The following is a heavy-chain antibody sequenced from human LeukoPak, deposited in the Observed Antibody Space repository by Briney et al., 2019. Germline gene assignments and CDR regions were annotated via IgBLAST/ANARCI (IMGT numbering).Heavy chain of an antibody. V-gene: IGHV4-59*08. CDR3: VRHSRVVAFDY. CDR1: GGSISSYW. Sequence: SETLSLTCTVSGGSISSYWWSWIRQPPGKGLEYIGYIFYSGSANYNPSLKSRVTISVDTSKIHFSLRLSSVTAADTAVYYCVRHSRVVAFDYWGQGNLVTVSS. J-gene: IGHJ4*02. D-gene: IGHD2-15*01. CDR2: IFYSGSA.